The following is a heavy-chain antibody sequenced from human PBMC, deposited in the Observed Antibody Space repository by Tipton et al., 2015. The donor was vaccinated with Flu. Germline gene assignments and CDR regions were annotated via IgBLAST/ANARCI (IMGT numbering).Heavy chain of an antibody. J-gene: IGHJ5*02. CDR1: GASISGGGYH. CDR3: ARQALVMDLATFKWFDP. CDR2: MYVGGRT. D-gene: IGHD5-12*01. Sequence: TLSLTCTVSGASISGGGYHWAWIRQSPGKGLEGIATMYVGGRTYYDPSLRSRVTISGDTSKNQFSLRLDSVTAADTAVYYCARQALVMDLATFKWFDPWGQGTLVTVSS. V-gene: IGHV4-39*01.